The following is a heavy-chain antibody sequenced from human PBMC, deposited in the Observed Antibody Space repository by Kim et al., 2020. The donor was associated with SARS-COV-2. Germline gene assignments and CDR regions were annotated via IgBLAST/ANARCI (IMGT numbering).Heavy chain of an antibody. CDR3: ARDQSRHSIVVVRLDYFDY. D-gene: IGHD3-22*01. Sequence: SRVTISVDTSKNQFSLKLSSVTAADTAVYYCARDQSRHSIVVVRLDYFDYWGQGTLVTVSS. V-gene: IGHV4-39*07. J-gene: IGHJ4*02.